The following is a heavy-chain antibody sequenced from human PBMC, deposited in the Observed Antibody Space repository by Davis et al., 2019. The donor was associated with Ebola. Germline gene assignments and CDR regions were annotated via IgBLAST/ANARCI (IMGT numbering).Heavy chain of an antibody. CDR1: GFTFSSYG. J-gene: IGHJ6*02. Sequence: GESLKISCAASGFTFSSYGMHWVRQAPGKGLEWVAVIWYDGSNKYYADSVKGRITISRDNSKNTLYLQMNSLRAEDTAVYYCARVYCDYVLNVYYYYGMDVWGQGTTVTVSS. D-gene: IGHD4-17*01. V-gene: IGHV3-33*01. CDR2: IWYDGSNK. CDR3: ARVYCDYVLNVYYYYGMDV.